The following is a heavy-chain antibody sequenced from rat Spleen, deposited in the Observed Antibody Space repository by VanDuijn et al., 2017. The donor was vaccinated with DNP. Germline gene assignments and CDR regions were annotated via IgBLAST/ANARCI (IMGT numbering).Heavy chain of an antibody. J-gene: IGHJ3*01. D-gene: IGHD4-3*01. CDR3: ASGGFGLWFVY. V-gene: IGHV1-43*01. CDR1: GYTFTNYY. CDR2: IQEGSGSP. Sequence: QVQLQQSGTELAKPGSSVKISCKASGYTFTNYYIGWIKQTTGQGLVYIGYIQEGSGSPSYIEQFKGKSTLTVDRSSSSAFMQLSSLTPDDSAVYCCASGGFGLWFVYWGQGTLVTVSS.